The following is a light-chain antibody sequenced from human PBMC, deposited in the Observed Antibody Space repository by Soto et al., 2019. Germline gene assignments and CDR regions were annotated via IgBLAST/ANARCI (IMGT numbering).Light chain of an antibody. Sequence: EIVLTQSPGTLSLYPGERATLSCRDSQSVSSNYLAWYQQKPGQAPRLLIYGVSSRATGIPDRFSGSGSGTYCTLTISRLEPEDFAVDYCQHYSYSRYFSFGPGTKGEIK. J-gene: IGKJ3*01. CDR1: QSVSSNY. CDR2: GVS. V-gene: IGKV3-20*01. CDR3: QHYSYSRYFS.